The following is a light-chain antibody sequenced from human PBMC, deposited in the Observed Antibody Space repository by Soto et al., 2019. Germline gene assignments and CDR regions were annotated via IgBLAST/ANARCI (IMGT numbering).Light chain of an antibody. CDR1: HSVNSN. CDR3: QQYNNWWT. V-gene: IGKV3-15*01. CDR2: GAS. Sequence: EIVMTQSPATLSVSPGERATLSCRASHSVNSNLAWYQQRPGQAPRLLISGASTSATGVPARFSGSGSETEFTLTISSLQSEDFAVYYCQQYNNWWTFGQGTKVEIK. J-gene: IGKJ1*01.